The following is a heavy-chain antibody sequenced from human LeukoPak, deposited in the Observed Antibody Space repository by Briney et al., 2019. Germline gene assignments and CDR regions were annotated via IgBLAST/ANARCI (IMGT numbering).Heavy chain of an antibody. J-gene: IGHJ4*02. CDR2: ISGGGDST. Sequence: GGSLRLSCAPSGFTFSRHAMTWVRQPPGKGLEWVSSISGGGDSTFYADSVEGRFTISRDNSKNTVFLLMSSLRDADTAVYFCARGRWALTATSPYLDHWGEGTLVTVSS. CDR1: GFTFSRHA. D-gene: IGHD2-21*02. CDR3: ARGRWALTATSPYLDH. V-gene: IGHV3-23*01.